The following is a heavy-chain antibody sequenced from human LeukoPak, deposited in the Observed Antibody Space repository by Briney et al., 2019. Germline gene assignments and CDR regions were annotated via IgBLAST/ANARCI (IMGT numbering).Heavy chain of an antibody. J-gene: IGHJ5*02. Sequence: PSQTLSLTCTVSGGSISSGGYYWSWIRQHPGKGLEWIGYIYYSGSTYYNPSLKSRVTISVDTSKNQFSLKLSSVTAADTAVHYCASSYGLGPRRWFDPWGQGTLVTVSS. CDR3: ASSYGLGPRRWFDP. CDR2: IYYSGST. CDR1: GGSISSGGYY. D-gene: IGHD5-18*01. V-gene: IGHV4-31*03.